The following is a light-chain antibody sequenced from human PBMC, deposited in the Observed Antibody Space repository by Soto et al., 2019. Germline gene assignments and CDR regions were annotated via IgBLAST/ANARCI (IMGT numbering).Light chain of an antibody. CDR1: SSDVGAYNY. J-gene: IGLJ2*01. V-gene: IGLV2-14*01. CDR3: SSYTSSSTLA. Sequence: QSALTQPASVSGSPGQSITISCTGTSSDVGAYNYVSWYQQHPGKAPKLMIYDVSNRPSGVSNRFSGSKSGNTASLTISGLQAEDEAYYYCSSYTSSSTLAFGGGTKLTVL. CDR2: DVS.